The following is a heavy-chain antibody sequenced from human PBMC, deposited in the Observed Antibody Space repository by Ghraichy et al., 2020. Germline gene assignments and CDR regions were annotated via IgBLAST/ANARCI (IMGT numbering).Heavy chain of an antibody. CDR1: GFTFSDYY. V-gene: IGHV3-11*01. Sequence: GGSLRLSCAASGFTFSDYYMSWIRQAPGKGLEWVSYISSSGSTIYYADSVKGRFTISRDNAKNSLYLQMNSLRAEDTAVYYWARALSVTNYYYGMDVWGQGTTVTVSS. CDR3: ARALSVTNYYYGMDV. J-gene: IGHJ6*02. D-gene: IGHD4-17*01. CDR2: ISSSGSTI.